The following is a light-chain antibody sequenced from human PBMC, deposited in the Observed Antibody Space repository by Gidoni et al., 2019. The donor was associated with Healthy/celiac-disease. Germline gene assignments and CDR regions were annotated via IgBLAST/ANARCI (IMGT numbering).Light chain of an antibody. J-gene: IGKJ5*01. CDR2: LGS. V-gene: IGKV2-28*01. CDR3: MQALQTPIT. Sequence: DIVMTKSPLSLPVTPGEPASISCRSSQSLLHSNGYSYLDWYLQKPGQSPQLLIYLGSNRASGVPDRFSGSGSGTDFTLKISSVEAEDVGVYYCMQALQTPITFGQGTRLEIK. CDR1: QSLLHSNGYSY.